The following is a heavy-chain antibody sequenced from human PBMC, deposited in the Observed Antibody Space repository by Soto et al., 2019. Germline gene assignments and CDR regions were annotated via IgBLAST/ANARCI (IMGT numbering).Heavy chain of an antibody. J-gene: IGHJ6*03. D-gene: IGHD3-16*01. CDR2: MSYDGSKK. Sequence: VQLVESGGGVVQPGRSLRLSCVGSGFSFSSYAMNWVRQAPGTGLEWVALMSYDGSKKYYGDSVRGRVTISRDNSKNTLYLQMDHLRPEDTAIYYCAKDLKPGSRWSLGGVEHCMDVWGRGTTVSVSS. V-gene: IGHV3-30*18. CDR1: GFSFSSYA. CDR3: AKDLKPGSRWSLGGVEHCMDV.